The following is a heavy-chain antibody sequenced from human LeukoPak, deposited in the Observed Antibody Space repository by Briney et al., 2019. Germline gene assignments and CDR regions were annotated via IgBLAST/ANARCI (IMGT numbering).Heavy chain of an antibody. CDR3: AKDMGCSSTSCYSAFDI. CDR2: ISWNSGSI. CDR1: GFTFDDYA. J-gene: IGHJ3*02. D-gene: IGHD2-2*02. Sequence: GGSLRLSCAASGFTFDDYAMHWVRQAPGKGLEWVSGISWNSGSIGYADSVKGRLTTSRDNAKNSLYLKMNSLRAEDTALYYCAKDMGCSSTSCYSAFDIWGQGTMVTVSS. V-gene: IGHV3-9*01.